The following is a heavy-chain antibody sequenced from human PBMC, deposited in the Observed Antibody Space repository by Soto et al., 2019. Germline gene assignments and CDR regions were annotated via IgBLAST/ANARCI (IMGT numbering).Heavy chain of an antibody. Sequence: GGSLRLCCAASGFTFSNYVMHWVRQAPGKGLEWVALISSDGINQYYTNSVKGRFTISRDNSKNTLYLQMNSLRAEDTAVYYCARDYLVVPHRVIDYWGQGTLVTVSS. CDR1: GFTFSNYV. V-gene: IGHV3-30-3*01. D-gene: IGHD2-2*01. J-gene: IGHJ4*02. CDR3: ARDYLVVPHRVIDY. CDR2: ISSDGINQ.